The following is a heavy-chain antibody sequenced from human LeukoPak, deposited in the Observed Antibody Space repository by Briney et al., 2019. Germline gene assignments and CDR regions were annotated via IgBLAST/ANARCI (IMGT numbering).Heavy chain of an antibody. V-gene: IGHV1-69*13. CDR2: IIPIFGTA. CDR3: ARDGGYGDYGGNWFDP. J-gene: IGHJ5*02. D-gene: IGHD4-17*01. Sequence: WASVKVSCKASGGTFSSYAISWVRQATGQGLEWMGGIIPIFGTANYAQKFQGRVTITADESTSTAYMELSSLRSEDTAVYYCARDGGYGDYGGNWFDPWGQGTLVTVSS. CDR1: GGTFSSYA.